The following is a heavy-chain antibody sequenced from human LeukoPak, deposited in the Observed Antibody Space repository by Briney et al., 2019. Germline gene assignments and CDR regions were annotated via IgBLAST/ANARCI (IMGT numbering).Heavy chain of an antibody. V-gene: IGHV1-46*01. CDR3: ARRYCSGGSCSFEY. CDR2: INPSGGST. J-gene: IGHJ4*02. CDR1: GCTFTTYY. Sequence: ASVKVSCKAFGCTFTTYYMHWVRQAPGQGLEWMGIINPSGGSTFYAQKFQGRVTMTRDTSTSTVYMELSSLRSEDTAVYYCARRYCSGGSCSFEYWGQGTLVTVSS. D-gene: IGHD2-15*01.